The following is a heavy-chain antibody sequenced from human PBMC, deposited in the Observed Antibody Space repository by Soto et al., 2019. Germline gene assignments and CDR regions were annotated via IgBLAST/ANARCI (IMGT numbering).Heavy chain of an antibody. CDR2: IDWDDDK. Sequence: SGPTLVNPTQTLTLTCTFSGFSLSTSGMRVSWIRQPPGKALEWLARIDWDDDKFYSTSLKTRLTISKDTSKNQVVLRMTNMDPVDTATYYCARDYDILTGLTPSYYGMDVWGQGTTVTVSS. D-gene: IGHD3-9*01. CDR3: ARDYDILTGLTPSYYGMDV. CDR1: GFSLSTSGMR. J-gene: IGHJ6*02. V-gene: IGHV2-70*04.